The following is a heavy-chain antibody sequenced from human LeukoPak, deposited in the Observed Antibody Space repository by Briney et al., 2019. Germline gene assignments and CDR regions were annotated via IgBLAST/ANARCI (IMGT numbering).Heavy chain of an antibody. D-gene: IGHD6-25*01. CDR2: IYPGDSDT. J-gene: IGHJ2*01. V-gene: IGHV5-51*01. CDR1: GYSFTSYW. CDR3: ARHAIAADWWTDLDKWYFDL. Sequence: GESLKISCKGSGYSFTSYWIGWVRQMPGKGLQWMGIIYPGDSDTRYSPSFQGQVTISADKSISTAYLQWSSLKASDTAMYYCARHAIAADWWTDLDKWYFDLWGRGTLVTVSS.